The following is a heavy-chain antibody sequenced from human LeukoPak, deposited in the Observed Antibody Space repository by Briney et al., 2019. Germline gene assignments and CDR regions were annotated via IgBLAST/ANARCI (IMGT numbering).Heavy chain of an antibody. CDR1: GFPFSSYW. CDR2: IKQDGSKK. CDR3: AREGQDLDH. D-gene: IGHD2-15*01. V-gene: IGHV3-7*01. Sequence: PGGSLRLSCVASGFPFSSYWMTWVRQAPGKGLEWVANIKQDGSKKSYVDSVKGRFTISRDNAKNSLYLQMNSLRAEDTAVYYCAREGQDLDHWGQGTLVTVSS. J-gene: IGHJ4*02.